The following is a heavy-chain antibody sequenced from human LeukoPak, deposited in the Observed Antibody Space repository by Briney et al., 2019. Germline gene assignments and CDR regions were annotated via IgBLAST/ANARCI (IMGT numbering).Heavy chain of an antibody. D-gene: IGHD6-13*01. CDR2: SIPMYDTA. J-gene: IGHJ5*02. CDR1: GGSFSNYA. CDR3: ARGDLKDSSSWYDRLDP. V-gene: IGHV1-69*05. Sequence: GASVKVSCKFSGGSFSNYAISWVRQAPGQGLEWMGASIPMYDTANYAQKFQGRVTVTTDESTSTAYMELSSLRSEDTAAYFCARGDLKDSSSWYDRLDPWGQGTLVTVSS.